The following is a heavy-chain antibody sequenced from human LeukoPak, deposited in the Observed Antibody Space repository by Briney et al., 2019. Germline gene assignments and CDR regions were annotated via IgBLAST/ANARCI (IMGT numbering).Heavy chain of an antibody. CDR1: GFTFSSSGFTFSDYE. CDR2: INPTSTSI. CDR3: VRLRRNSDRSDYYYYYNF. D-gene: IGHD3-22*01. Sequence: PGGSLRLSCAASGFTFSSSGFTFSDYEMYWVRQAPGKGLEWVSSINPTSTSIYYADAVRGRFTISRDNAKNSVYLQMNSLRAEDTALYYCVRLRRNSDRSDYYYYYNFWGQGILVTVSS. J-gene: IGHJ4*02. V-gene: IGHV3-21*01.